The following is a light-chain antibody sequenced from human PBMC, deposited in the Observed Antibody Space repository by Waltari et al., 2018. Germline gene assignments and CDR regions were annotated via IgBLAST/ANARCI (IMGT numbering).Light chain of an antibody. CDR2: DAF. CDR3: QQRSNWPRT. J-gene: IGKJ2*01. V-gene: IGKV3-11*01. CDR1: QSIGSF. Sequence: EIVLTQSPATLSLSPGERATISCRASQSIGSFLAWYQQKVGQAPRLLIYDAFNRAPGVPARFSGSGSGTDFTLTISSLEPEDFVVYFCQQRSNWPRTFGQGTKLEIK.